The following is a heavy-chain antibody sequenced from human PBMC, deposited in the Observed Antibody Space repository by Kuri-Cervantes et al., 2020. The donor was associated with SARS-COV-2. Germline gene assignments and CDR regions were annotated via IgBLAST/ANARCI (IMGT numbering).Heavy chain of an antibody. CDR3: TTLWSA. D-gene: IGHD3-3*01. V-gene: IGHV3-15*01. CDR2: IKSKTDGRTT. Sequence: GESLKISCAASGFTFSNAWMSWVRQAPGKGLEWVGRIKSKTDGRTTDYAAPVKGRFTISRDDSKNTLYLQMNSLKTEDTAVYYCTTLWSAWGQGTLVTVSS. J-gene: IGHJ4*02. CDR1: GFTFSNAW.